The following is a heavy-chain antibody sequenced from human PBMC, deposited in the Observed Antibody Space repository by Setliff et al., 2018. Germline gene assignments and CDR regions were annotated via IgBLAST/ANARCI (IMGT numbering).Heavy chain of an antibody. CDR1: GYSFSNFW. CDR3: ARRGERFFNWLDH. J-gene: IGHJ5*02. V-gene: IGHV5-51*01. D-gene: IGHD2-21*01. CDR2: IYPGDSHT. Sequence: PGESLKISCKGSGYSFSNFWIGWVRQMSGKGLEWMGIIYPGDSHTRYSPSFQGQVTMSADKSINTAYLQWSNLKASDTAIYYCARRGERFFNWLDHWGQGTRVTVSS.